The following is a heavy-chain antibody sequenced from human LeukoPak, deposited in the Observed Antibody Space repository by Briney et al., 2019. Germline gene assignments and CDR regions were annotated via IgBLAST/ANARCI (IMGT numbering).Heavy chain of an antibody. D-gene: IGHD6-13*01. Sequence: SETLSLTRTVSGGSISSSSYYGGWIRQPPGKGLEWIGSIYYRGSTYYNPSLKSRVTISVDTSKTPFSLNLTSWTPADTAVYYCASPSSSWYPDYFDYWGQGTLVTVS. CDR3: ASPSSSWYPDYFDY. J-gene: IGHJ4*02. CDR2: IYYRGST. CDR1: GGSISSSSYY. V-gene: IGHV4-39*01.